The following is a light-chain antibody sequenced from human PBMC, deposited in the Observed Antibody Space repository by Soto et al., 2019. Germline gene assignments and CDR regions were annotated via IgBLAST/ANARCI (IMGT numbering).Light chain of an antibody. V-gene: IGKV1-9*01. CDR2: AAS. Sequence: DIPLTQSPSFLSASIGHRDTFTCRVRQGISSFLAWYQHTPGKVPKLLIHAASTLQSGVPSRFSCNGSGREFTLIISSVQPEDFATYCCQQVSGYPWTFGRATKVVIK. CDR3: QQVSGYPWT. J-gene: IGKJ1*01. CDR1: QGISSF.